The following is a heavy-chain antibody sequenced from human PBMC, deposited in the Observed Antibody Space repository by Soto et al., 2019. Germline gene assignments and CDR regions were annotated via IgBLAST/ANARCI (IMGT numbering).Heavy chain of an antibody. V-gene: IGHV3-21*01. Sequence: GSLRLSCAASGFTFSSYSMNWVRQAPGKGLEWVSSISSSSSYIYYADSVKGRFTISRDNAKNSLYLQMNSLRAEDTAVYYCARYRWFRDGDPYYFDYWGQGTLVTVSS. CDR1: GFTFSSYS. CDR3: ARYRWFRDGDPYYFDY. D-gene: IGHD3-10*01. CDR2: ISSSSSYI. J-gene: IGHJ4*02.